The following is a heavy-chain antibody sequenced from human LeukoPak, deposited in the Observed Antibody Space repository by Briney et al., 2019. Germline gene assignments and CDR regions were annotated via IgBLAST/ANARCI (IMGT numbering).Heavy chain of an antibody. Sequence: GGSLRLSCATSGFTFSSYGMHWVRQAPGKGLEWVAVISYDGSNKYYADSVKGRFTISRDNSKNTLYLQMNSLRAEDTAVYYCTRRGDYGGNGLDPWGQGTLVTVSS. D-gene: IGHD4-23*01. CDR3: TRRGDYGGNGLDP. V-gene: IGHV3-30*03. CDR1: GFTFSSYG. CDR2: ISYDGSNK. J-gene: IGHJ5*02.